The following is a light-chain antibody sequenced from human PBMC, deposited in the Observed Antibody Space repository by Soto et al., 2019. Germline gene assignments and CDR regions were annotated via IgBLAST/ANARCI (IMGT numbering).Light chain of an antibody. CDR2: AGS. Sequence: EIVMTQSPDIMSVSPGERATLSCRASQSVGSNLAWYQQRPGQAPRLLIYAGSTRATGIPARFSGSGSGTDFILTISSLQSEDVAIYYGQQYNKWPLFTFGPGTRVDIK. J-gene: IGKJ3*01. CDR1: QSVGSN. CDR3: QQYNKWPLFT. V-gene: IGKV3-15*01.